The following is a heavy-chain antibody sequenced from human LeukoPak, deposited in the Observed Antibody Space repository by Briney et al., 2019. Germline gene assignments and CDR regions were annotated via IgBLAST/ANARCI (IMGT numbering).Heavy chain of an antibody. D-gene: IGHD6-13*01. V-gene: IGHV4-38-2*02. J-gene: IGHJ5*02. CDR3: ARSSSWDWFDP. Sequence: SETLSLTCTVSGYSISSGYYWGWIRQPPGKGLEWIGSIYHSGSTYYNPSLKSRVTMSIDTSKNQFSLKLSSVTAADTAVYYCARSSSWDWFDPWGQGTLVTVSS. CDR1: GYSISSGYY. CDR2: IYHSGST.